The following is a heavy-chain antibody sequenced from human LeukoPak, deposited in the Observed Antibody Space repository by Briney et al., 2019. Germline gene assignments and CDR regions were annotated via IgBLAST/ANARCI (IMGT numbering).Heavy chain of an antibody. J-gene: IGHJ4*02. Sequence: GGSQRLSCVAYGFTFNNYAMTWVRQGPGKGLEWIATISGSGGSTYYADSVKGRFTIFRDNSKNMVFLQMSGLRAEDTALYYCTKVLWGLTLLSSDYWGQGTLVTVSS. CDR2: ISGSGGST. CDR3: TKVLWGLTLLSSDY. CDR1: GFTFNNYA. V-gene: IGHV3-23*01. D-gene: IGHD3-16*01.